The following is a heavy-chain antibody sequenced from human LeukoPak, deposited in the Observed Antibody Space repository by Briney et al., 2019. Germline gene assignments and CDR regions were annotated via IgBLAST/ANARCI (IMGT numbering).Heavy chain of an antibody. CDR3: ARDQEGFDY. Sequence: EASVKVSCKASGYTFPNNYLHWVRQAPGQGLEWMGMIYPRDGSTSYAQNFQGRVTVTRDTSTTTVHMELRGLRSEDTAVYYCARDQEGFDYWGQGTVVTVSS. CDR1: GYTFPNNY. V-gene: IGHV1-46*01. CDR2: IYPRDGST. J-gene: IGHJ4*02.